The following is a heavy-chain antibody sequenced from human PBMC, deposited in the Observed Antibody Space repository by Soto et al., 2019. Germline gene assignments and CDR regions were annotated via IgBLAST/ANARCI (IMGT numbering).Heavy chain of an antibody. Sequence: SETLSLTCAVYGGSFTGFYWTWVRQPPGKGPEWIGEISHSGTTNFNPSLKSRVTISVDTLKNQFSLTLTSVTAADTAVYYCARGPYSTNAFDVWGQGTXVTX. CDR3: ARGPYSTNAFDV. D-gene: IGHD1-26*01. CDR1: GGSFTGFY. J-gene: IGHJ3*01. V-gene: IGHV4-34*01. CDR2: ISHSGTT.